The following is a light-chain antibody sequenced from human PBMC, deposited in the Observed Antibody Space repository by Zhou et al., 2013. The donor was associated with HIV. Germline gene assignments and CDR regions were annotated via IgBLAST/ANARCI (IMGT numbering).Light chain of an antibody. CDR1: QSISSY. CDR2: AAS. CDR3: QQSYRIPFT. J-gene: IGKJ3*01. V-gene: IGKV1-39*01. Sequence: DIQMTQSPSSLSASVGDRVTITCRASQSISSYLNWYQQKPGKAPKLLIYAASSLQSGVPSRFSGSGSGTDFTLTISSLQPEDFATYNCQQSYRIPFTFGPGTKVDIK.